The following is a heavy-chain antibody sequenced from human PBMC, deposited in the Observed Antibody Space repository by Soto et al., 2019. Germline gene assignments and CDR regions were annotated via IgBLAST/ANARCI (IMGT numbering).Heavy chain of an antibody. CDR2: ISGSGGST. V-gene: IGHV3-23*01. CDR1: GFTFSSYA. Sequence: LSLTCAASGFTFSSYAMSWVRQAPGKGLEWVSAISGSGGSTYYADSVKGRFTISRDNSKNTLYLQMNSLRAEDTAVYYCAKDASYDYVWGSYRYNYWGQGTLVTVSS. D-gene: IGHD3-16*02. J-gene: IGHJ4*02. CDR3: AKDASYDYVWGSYRYNY.